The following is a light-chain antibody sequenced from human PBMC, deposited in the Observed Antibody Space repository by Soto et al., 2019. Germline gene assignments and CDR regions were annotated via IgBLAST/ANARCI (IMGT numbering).Light chain of an antibody. Sequence: QSVLTQPPSVSGAPGQRVTISCTGSSSNIGADYDVHWYQQLPGTAPKLLIYGNSNRPSGVPDRFSGSKSGTSASLAITGLQAEDEADYYCQSYDSSLSYSGVVFGGGTKLTVL. CDR1: SSNIGADYD. CDR3: QSYDSSLSYSGVV. CDR2: GNS. J-gene: IGLJ2*01. V-gene: IGLV1-40*01.